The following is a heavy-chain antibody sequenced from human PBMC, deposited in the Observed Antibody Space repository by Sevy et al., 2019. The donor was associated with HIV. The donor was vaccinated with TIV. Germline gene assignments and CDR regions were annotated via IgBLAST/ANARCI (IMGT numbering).Heavy chain of an antibody. CDR3: AKADCSGGSCYSGFSNYYYYYGMDV. CDR1: GFTFDDYA. Sequence: GGSLRLSCAASGFTFDDYAMHWVRQAPGKGLEWVSLISWDGGSTYYADSVKGRFTISRDNSKNSQYLQMNSLRAEDTALYYCAKADCSGGSCYSGFSNYYYYYGMDVWGQGTTVTVSS. D-gene: IGHD2-15*01. V-gene: IGHV3-43D*03. J-gene: IGHJ6*02. CDR2: ISWDGGST.